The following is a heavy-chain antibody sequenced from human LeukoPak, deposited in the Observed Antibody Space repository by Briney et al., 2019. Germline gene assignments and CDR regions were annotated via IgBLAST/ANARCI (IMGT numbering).Heavy chain of an antibody. J-gene: IGHJ3*02. CDR2: IYHSGST. D-gene: IGHD2/OR15-2a*01. CDR3: ARATFQVAFDI. Sequence: PSETLSLTCTVSGYCISSGYYWGWIRQPPGKGLEWIGSIYHSGSTNYNPSLKSRVTISVDTSKNQFSLKLSSVTAADTAVYYCARATFQVAFDIWGQGTMVTVSS. CDR1: GYCISSGYY. V-gene: IGHV4-38-2*02.